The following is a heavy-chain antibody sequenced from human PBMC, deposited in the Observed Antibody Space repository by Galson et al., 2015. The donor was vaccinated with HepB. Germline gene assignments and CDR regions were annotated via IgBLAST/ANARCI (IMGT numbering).Heavy chain of an antibody. Sequence: ETLSLPCTVPGYSISTGYYCGCVRQLPGKGLEWISSIYHSGGTYYNTSHKSRATIPVDTTKNQFTLKLSSMTAADTAVYCCARLYRAAAGTIDYWGQGTLVTVSS. CDR1: GYSISTGYY. V-gene: IGHV4-38-2*02. D-gene: IGHD6-13*01. CDR2: IYHSGGT. J-gene: IGHJ4*02. CDR3: ARLYRAAAGTIDY.